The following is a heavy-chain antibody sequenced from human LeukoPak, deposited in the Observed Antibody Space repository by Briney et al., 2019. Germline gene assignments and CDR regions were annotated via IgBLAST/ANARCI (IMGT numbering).Heavy chain of an antibody. CDR3: ARDTYDILTGYYKWAFDI. D-gene: IGHD3-9*01. CDR1: GFTFSSYT. CDR2: ISSSSSYI. V-gene: IGHV3-21*06. Sequence: GSLRLSCAASGFTFSSYTMNWVRQAPGKGLEWVSSISSSSSYIYYADSVKGRFTISRDNAKNSLYQQMNSLRAEDTAVYYCARDTYDILTGYYKWAFDIWGQGTMVAVSS. J-gene: IGHJ3*02.